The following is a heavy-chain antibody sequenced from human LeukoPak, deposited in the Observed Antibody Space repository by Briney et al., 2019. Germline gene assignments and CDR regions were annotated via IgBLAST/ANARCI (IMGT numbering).Heavy chain of an antibody. Sequence: PPETLSLTCTVSGGSISGWYWSWIRQPPGKGLEWIGYIYGSGYTNYNPSLKSRVTMSIDTSKNHFSLKLTSVTAADTATYYCARETSLAGFASGLGFNYWGQGILVTVSS. CDR3: ARETSLAGFASGLGFNY. CDR1: GGSISGWY. J-gene: IGHJ4*02. V-gene: IGHV4-59*01. CDR2: IYGSGYT. D-gene: IGHD6-19*01.